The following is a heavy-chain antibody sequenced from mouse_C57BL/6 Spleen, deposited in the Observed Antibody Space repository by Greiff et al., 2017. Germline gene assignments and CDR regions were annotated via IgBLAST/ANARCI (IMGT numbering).Heavy chain of an antibody. Sequence: VQLQQSGAELARPGASVKLSCKASGYTFTSYTMHWVKQRPGQGLEWIGYINPSSGYTKYTQKFKDKATLSADKSSSSASMQLVSWTSEDSADYYCASYGNYDYYAMDYWGQGTSVTVAS. CDR2: INPSSGYT. V-gene: IGHV1-4*01. CDR3: ASYGNYDYYAMDY. CDR1: GYTFTSYT. J-gene: IGHJ4*01. D-gene: IGHD2-1*01.